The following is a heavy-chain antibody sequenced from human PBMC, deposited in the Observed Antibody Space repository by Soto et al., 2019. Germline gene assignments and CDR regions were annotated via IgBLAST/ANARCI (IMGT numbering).Heavy chain of an antibody. V-gene: IGHV4-38-2*01. J-gene: IGHJ4*02. CDR3: ARGCYYFDV. Sequence: SETLSLTCDVSVEPMTGGYYWGWIRQSPGKGLEWIGSIYYGGTTYYNPSLRSRLAISIDTSKNQFSLRLSSVTAADTALYYCARGCYYFDVWGQGSLVTVSS. D-gene: IGHD2-8*01. CDR1: VEPMTGGYY. CDR2: IYYGGTT.